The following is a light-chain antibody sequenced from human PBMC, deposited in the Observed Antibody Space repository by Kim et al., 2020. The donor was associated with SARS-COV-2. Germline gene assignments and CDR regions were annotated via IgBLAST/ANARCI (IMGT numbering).Light chain of an antibody. Sequence: GGTVTLTCGLRSGSVSTSYDPSWYQQSPGQAPRTLIYDTNTRSSGVPDRFSGSILGNKAALTITGAQPDDESDYYCVLYMGSGISVFGGGTKLTVL. CDR1: SGSVSTSYD. CDR3: VLYMGSGISV. V-gene: IGLV8-61*01. CDR2: DTN. J-gene: IGLJ3*02.